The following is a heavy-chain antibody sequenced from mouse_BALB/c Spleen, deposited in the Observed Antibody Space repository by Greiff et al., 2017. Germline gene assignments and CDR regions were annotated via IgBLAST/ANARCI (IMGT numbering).Heavy chain of an antibody. V-gene: IGHV1S81*02. D-gene: IGHD5-1-1*01. CDR1: GYTFTSYW. CDR2: INPSNGRT. Sequence: QVQLQPGAELVKPGASVKLSCKASGYTFTSYWMHWVKQRPGQGLEWIGEINPSNGRTNYNEKFKSKATLTVDKSSSTAYMQLSSLTSEDSAVYYCAREIDPYYYFDYWGQGTTLTVSS. CDR3: AREIDPYYYFDY. J-gene: IGHJ2*01.